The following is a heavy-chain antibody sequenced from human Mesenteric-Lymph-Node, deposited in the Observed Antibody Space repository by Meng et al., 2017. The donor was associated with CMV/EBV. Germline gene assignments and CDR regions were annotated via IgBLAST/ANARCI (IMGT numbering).Heavy chain of an antibody. CDR3: ARDSGVKFAYFDY. D-gene: IGHD1-26*01. Sequence: SCAASGFTFDDYGMSWVRQAPGKGLEWVCGVNWNGGDTACGDSVKGRFTISRDNAKNSVYLQMDSLRGEDTALYFCARDSGVKFAYFDYWGQGALVTVSS. CDR2: VNWNGGDT. CDR1: GFTFDDYG. J-gene: IGHJ4*02. V-gene: IGHV3-20*04.